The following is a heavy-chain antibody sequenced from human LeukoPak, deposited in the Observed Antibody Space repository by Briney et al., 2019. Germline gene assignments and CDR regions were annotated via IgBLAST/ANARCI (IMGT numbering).Heavy chain of an antibody. CDR2: MNPNSGNT. CDR1: GYTFTSYD. V-gene: IGHV1-8*01. J-gene: IGHJ5*02. CDR3: ARGGTGDDWLFP. D-gene: IGHD3-9*01. Sequence: ASVNVSCKASGYTFTSYDINWVRQATGQGLEWMGWMNPNSGNTGYAQKFQGRVTMTRNTSISTAYMELSSLRSEDTAVYYCARGGTGDDWLFPWGQGTLVTVSS.